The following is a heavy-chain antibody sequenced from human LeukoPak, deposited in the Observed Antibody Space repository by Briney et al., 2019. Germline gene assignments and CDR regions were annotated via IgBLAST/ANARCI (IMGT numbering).Heavy chain of an antibody. CDR3: ARDYKYAFDN. J-gene: IGHJ4*02. D-gene: IGHD5-24*01. Sequence: GGSLRLSCAASGFTFSDCMNWVRQAPGKGLEWISYIGIDSGNTNYADSVKGRFTISGDKAKNSLYLQMNGLRVEDTAVYYCARDYKYAFDNWGQGTLVTVSS. CDR1: GFTFSDC. CDR2: IGIDSGNT. V-gene: IGHV3-48*01.